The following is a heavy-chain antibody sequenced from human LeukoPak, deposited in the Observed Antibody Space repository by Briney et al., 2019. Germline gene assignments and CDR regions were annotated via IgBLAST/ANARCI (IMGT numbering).Heavy chain of an antibody. CDR1: GYTLTELS. CDR3: ASFPLVVPAAREAFDI. D-gene: IGHD2-2*01. V-gene: IGHV1-24*01. Sequence: ASVKVSCKVSGYTLTELSMHWVRQAPGKGLEWMGGFDPEDGETIYAQKFQGRVTMTEDTSTDTAYMELSSLRSEDTAVYYCASFPLVVPAAREAFDIWGQGTMVTVSS. CDR2: FDPEDGET. J-gene: IGHJ3*02.